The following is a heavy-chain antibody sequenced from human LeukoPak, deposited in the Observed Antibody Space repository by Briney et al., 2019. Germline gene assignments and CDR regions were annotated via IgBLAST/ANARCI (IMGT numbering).Heavy chain of an antibody. D-gene: IGHD1/OR15-1a*01. CDR2: INPDGTIT. CDR3: AKDLSWNTADC. Sequence: PGGSLRLSCVGSGFIYSNYWMHWVRQAPGKGPVWVSPINPDGTITDYADSVKGRFTISRDNARNLLYLQMNGLRADDTALYYCAKDLSWNTADCWGQGTLVTVSS. CDR1: GFIYSNYW. J-gene: IGHJ4*02. V-gene: IGHV3-74*01.